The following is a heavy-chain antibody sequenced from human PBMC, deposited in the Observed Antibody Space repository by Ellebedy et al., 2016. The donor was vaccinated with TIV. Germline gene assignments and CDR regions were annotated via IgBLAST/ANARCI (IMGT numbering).Heavy chain of an antibody. D-gene: IGHD2-2*01. CDR3: ARSAIVVVPAAMDYYYYMDV. CDR1: GYTFTGYY. J-gene: IGHJ6*03. V-gene: IGHV1-58*02. CDR2: IVVGSGNT. Sequence: SVKVSXXASGYTFTGYYMHWVRQAPGQRLEWIGWIVVGSGNTNYAQKFQERVTITRDMSTSTAYMELSSLRSEDTAVYYCARSAIVVVPAAMDYYYYMDVWGKGTTVTVSS.